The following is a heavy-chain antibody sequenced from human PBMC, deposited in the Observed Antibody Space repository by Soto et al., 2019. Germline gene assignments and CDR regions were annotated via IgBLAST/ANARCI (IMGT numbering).Heavy chain of an antibody. V-gene: IGHV1-24*01. CDR2: FDPEDGET. D-gene: IGHD1-26*01. CDR3: ATARLRWERYYYVMDV. J-gene: IGHJ6*02. Sequence: QVQLVQSGAEVKKPGASVKVSCKVSGYTLTELSMHRVRQAPGTGIEWQGGFDPEDGETIYAQKSQGRVTMTEDTSTDTAYMERSSLSSEGTAVYYCATARLRWERYYYVMDVWGQGTTVTVSS. CDR1: GYTLTELS.